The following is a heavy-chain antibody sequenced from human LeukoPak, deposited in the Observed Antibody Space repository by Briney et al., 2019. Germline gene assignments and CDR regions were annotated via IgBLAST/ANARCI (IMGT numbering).Heavy chain of an antibody. J-gene: IGHJ4*02. D-gene: IGHD3-22*01. CDR3: ASGVDYYDSSGYYHDY. V-gene: IGHV1-69*13. CDR1: GGTFGSYA. Sequence: SVKVSCKASGGTFGSYAISWVRQAPGQGLEWMGGIIPIFGTANYAQKFQGRVTITADESTSTAYMELSSLRSEDTAVYYCASGVDYYDSSGYYHDYWGQGTLVTVSS. CDR2: IIPIFGTA.